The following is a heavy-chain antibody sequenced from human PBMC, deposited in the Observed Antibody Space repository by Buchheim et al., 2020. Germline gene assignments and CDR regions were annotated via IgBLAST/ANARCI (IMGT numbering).Heavy chain of an antibody. J-gene: IGHJ6*03. CDR2: IIPILGTT. CDR1: GGTFSNYG. CDR3: ARDSSLWGDSYFYYMDV. V-gene: IGHV1-69*06. D-gene: IGHD6-19*01. Sequence: QVQLVQSGAEVKKPGSSVKVSCTASGGTFSNYGFNWLRQAPGQGPEWLGGIIPILGTTNYAQKFQGRVTISAGKSTNTAYMELSGLRSEDTAVYYCARDSSLWGDSYFYYMDVWGNGTT.